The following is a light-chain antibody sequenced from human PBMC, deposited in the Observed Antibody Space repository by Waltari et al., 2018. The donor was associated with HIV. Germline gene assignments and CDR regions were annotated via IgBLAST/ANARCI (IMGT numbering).Light chain of an antibody. Sequence: DIQLTQSPYFLSASVFDSVTLTCRASQGLSSYLAWYQQKPGKAPKLLIYAASTLQSGVPSRFSGSGSGTEFTLTISSLQPEDFATYYCQQLNSYSYTFGQGTKLEIK. CDR2: AAS. V-gene: IGKV1-9*01. CDR1: QGLSSY. J-gene: IGKJ2*01. CDR3: QQLNSYSYT.